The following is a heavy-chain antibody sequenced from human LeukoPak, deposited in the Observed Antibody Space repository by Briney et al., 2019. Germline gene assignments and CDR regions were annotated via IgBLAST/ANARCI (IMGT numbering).Heavy chain of an antibody. CDR3: ARGLGSYPEIPLDY. CDR1: GYTFTSYG. Sequence: ASVKVSCKASGYTFTSYGFSWMRQAPGQGLEWMGWISAYNGNTNYAQNIQGRVTMTTDTSTSTAYMELRSLRSDGTAVYYCARGLGSYPEIPLDYWGQGTLVTVSS. V-gene: IGHV1-18*01. J-gene: IGHJ4*02. CDR2: ISAYNGNT. D-gene: IGHD3-16*02.